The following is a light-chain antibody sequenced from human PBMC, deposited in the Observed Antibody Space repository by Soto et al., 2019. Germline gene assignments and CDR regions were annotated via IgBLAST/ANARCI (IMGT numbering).Light chain of an antibody. V-gene: IGKV3-15*01. J-gene: IGKJ5*01. CDR3: QQRSNWPIT. CDR1: QSVSSN. Sequence: EIVMTQSPATLSVSPGERATLSCRASQSVSSNLAWYQQKPGQAPRLLIYGASTRATGIPDRFSGSGSGTDFTLTISRLESEDSAVYYCQQRSNWPITFGQGTRLEI. CDR2: GAS.